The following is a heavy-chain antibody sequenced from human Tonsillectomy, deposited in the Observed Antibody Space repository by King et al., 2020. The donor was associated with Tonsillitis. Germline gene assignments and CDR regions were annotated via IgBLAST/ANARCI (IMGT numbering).Heavy chain of an antibody. CDR2: IDWDYDK. CDR3: ARINNDFWSGYADY. V-gene: IGHV2-70*01. CDR1: GFSLSTSGMC. Sequence: TLKESGPALVKPTQTLTLTCTFSGFSLSTSGMCVSWIRQPPGKALEWLALIDWDYDKYYSTSLKTRLTISKDTSKNQVVLTMTNMDPVDTATYYCARINNDFWSGYADYWGRGTLVTVSS. J-gene: IGHJ4*02. D-gene: IGHD3-3*01.